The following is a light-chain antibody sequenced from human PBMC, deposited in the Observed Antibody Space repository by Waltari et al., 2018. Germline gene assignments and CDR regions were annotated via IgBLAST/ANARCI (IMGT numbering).Light chain of an antibody. Sequence: DIQENPSPPPLPAAVGDGANLHGQARQDISNYLNWYQQKLGKAPKLLIYDASNLETGVPSRFSGSGSGTDFTFTISSLQPEDIATYYCQQYDNLPPLYTFGQGTKLEIK. J-gene: IGKJ2*01. CDR1: QDISNY. CDR2: DAS. CDR3: QQYDNLPPLYT. V-gene: IGKV1-33*01.